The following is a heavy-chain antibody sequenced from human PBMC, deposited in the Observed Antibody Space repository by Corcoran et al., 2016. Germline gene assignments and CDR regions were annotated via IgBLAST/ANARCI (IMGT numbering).Heavy chain of an antibody. CDR1: GYTFTSYA. CDR2: INAGNGNT. Sequence: QVQLVQSGAEVKKPGASVKVSCKASGYTFTSYAMHWVRQAPGQRLEWMGWINAGNGNTKYSQKFQGRVTITRDPSASTADMGLSSLRSEDTAVYYWAREFTGQGDCSSTSCYRRRWFLEGSDDAFDIWGQGTMVTVSS. V-gene: IGHV1-3*01. J-gene: IGHJ3*02. D-gene: IGHD2-2*02. CDR3: AREFTGQGDCSSTSCYRRRWFLEGSDDAFDI.